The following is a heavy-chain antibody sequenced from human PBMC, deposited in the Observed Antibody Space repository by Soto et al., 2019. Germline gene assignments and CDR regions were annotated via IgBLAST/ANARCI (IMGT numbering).Heavy chain of an antibody. CDR1: GYTFTGYY. V-gene: IGHV1-2*04. Sequence: ASVKVSCKASGYTFTGYYMHWVRQAPGQGLEWMGWINPNSGGTKYAQKFQGWVIMTRDTSISTAYMELSRLRSDDTAVYYCARAYSSKPKVYAIHYYYGMDVWGQGTTVTVSS. CDR2: INPNSGGT. J-gene: IGHJ6*02. CDR3: ARAYSSKPKVYAIHYYYGMDV. D-gene: IGHD2-8*01.